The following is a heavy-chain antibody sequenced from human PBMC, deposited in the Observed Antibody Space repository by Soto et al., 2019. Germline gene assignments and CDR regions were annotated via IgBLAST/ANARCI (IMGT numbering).Heavy chain of an antibody. CDR2: ISLDGSST. CDR3: VRASVDYDY. V-gene: IGHV3-74*01. CDR1: GFTFSSYW. Sequence: AGSLRLSCAASGFTFSSYWMHWVRQAPGKGLVCVSRISLDGSSTNYADSVKGRFTTSRDNAKNTLFLQMNNLRAEDTAVYYCVRASVDYDYWGQGTLVTVSS. J-gene: IGHJ4*02. D-gene: IGHD4-17*01.